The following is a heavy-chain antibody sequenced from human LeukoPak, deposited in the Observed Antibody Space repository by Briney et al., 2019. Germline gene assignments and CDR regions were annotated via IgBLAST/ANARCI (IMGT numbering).Heavy chain of an antibody. Sequence: GASVKVSCKASGYTFTSYDINWVRQAPGQGLEWMGWMNPNSGNTGYAQKFQGRVTMTRNTSISTAYMELSSLRSEDTAVYYCARGFLAVAGHVGYWGQGTLVTVSS. CDR3: ARGFLAVAGHVGY. J-gene: IGHJ4*02. CDR2: MNPNSGNT. D-gene: IGHD6-19*01. CDR1: GYTFTSYD. V-gene: IGHV1-8*01.